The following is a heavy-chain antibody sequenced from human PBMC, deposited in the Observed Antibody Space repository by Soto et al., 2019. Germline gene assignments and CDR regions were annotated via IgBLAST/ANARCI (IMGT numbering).Heavy chain of an antibody. CDR2: ISYDGSNK. CDR1: GGRLIGEG. J-gene: IGHJ6*02. CDR3: AKDWDIVVVTAIRYGMDV. Sequence: WGSLGHGGAAGGGRLIGEGVDGIRPAPGKGLEWVAVISYDGSNKYYADSVKGRFTISRDNSKNTLYLQMNSLRAEDTAVYYCAKDWDIVVVTAIRYGMDVWGQGTTVTVSS. D-gene: IGHD2-21*02. V-gene: IGHV3-30*18.